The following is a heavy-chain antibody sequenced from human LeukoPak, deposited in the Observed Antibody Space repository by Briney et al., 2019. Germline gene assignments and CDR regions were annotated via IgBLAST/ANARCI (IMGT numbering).Heavy chain of an antibody. J-gene: IGHJ4*02. Sequence: SETLSLTCSVSGGSINNHIWSWIRQPPGKGLEWIGYISYSGSANYNPSLKSRVTMSVDTSKNQFSLKVTSVTAADTAVYYCARETAMVLDYWGQGTLVTVSS. CDR1: GGSINNHI. CDR3: ARETAMVLDY. V-gene: IGHV4-59*11. CDR2: ISYSGSA. D-gene: IGHD5-18*01.